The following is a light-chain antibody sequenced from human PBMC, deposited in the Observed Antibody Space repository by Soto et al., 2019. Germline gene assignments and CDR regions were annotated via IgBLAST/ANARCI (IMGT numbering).Light chain of an antibody. CDR2: AAS. V-gene: IGKV3-20*01. CDR3: QQYGSSPT. CDR1: QSISSSY. J-gene: IGKJ3*01. Sequence: EIVLTQSPGTLSLSPGERATLSCRASQSISSSYLAWYQQKPGQAPRLLIYAASSRATGIPDRFSGSGSGTDFTLIISRLEPEDSAVYYCQQYGSSPTFGPGTKVDIK.